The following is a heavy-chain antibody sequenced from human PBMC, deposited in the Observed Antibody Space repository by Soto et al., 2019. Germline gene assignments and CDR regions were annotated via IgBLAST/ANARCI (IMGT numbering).Heavy chain of an antibody. J-gene: IGHJ5*02. CDR1: GYTFTSYG. CDR2: ISAYNGNT. D-gene: IGHD5-18*01. Sequence: QVQLVQSGAEVKKPGASVKVSCKASGYTFTSYGISWVRQAPGQGLEWMGWISAYNGNTNYAQKLQGRVTMTTDTATTTAYMELRSLRSDDTAVYYCARLARGYNYGARENGFDPWGQGTLVTVSS. CDR3: ARLARGYNYGARENGFDP. V-gene: IGHV1-18*01.